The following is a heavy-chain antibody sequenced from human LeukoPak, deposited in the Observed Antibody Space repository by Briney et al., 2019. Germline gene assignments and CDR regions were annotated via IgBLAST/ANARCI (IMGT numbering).Heavy chain of an antibody. Sequence: GASVKVSCKASGGTFSSYAISWVRQAPGQGLEWMGGIIPIFGTANYAQKFQGRVTITADESTSTAYMELSSLRSEDTVVYYCASYRPYYYYGMDVWGQGTTVTVSS. CDR1: GGTFSSYA. V-gene: IGHV1-69*13. CDR3: ASYRPYYYYGMDV. CDR2: IIPIFGTA. J-gene: IGHJ6*02.